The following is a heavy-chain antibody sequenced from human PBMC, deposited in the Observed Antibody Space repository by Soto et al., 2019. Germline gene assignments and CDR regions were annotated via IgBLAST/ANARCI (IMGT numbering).Heavy chain of an antibody. CDR2: IYYSGST. J-gene: IGHJ4*02. Sequence: QVQLQESGPGLVKPSETLSLTCTVSGGSISSYYWSWIRQPPGKGLEWIGYIYYSGSTNYNPSLKSRVTISVDTSNNQFFLKLSSVTAADTAVYYCAGRGAAGLYYFDYWGQGTLVTVSS. CDR1: GGSISSYY. D-gene: IGHD6-13*01. V-gene: IGHV4-59*08. CDR3: AGRGAAGLYYFDY.